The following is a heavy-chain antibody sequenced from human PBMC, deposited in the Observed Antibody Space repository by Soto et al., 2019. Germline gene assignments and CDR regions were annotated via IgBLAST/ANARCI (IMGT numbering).Heavy chain of an antibody. V-gene: IGHV3-21*01. CDR1: GFTFSSYS. D-gene: IGHD6-19*01. CDR2: ISSSSSYI. CDR3: ARDHSGWAPPNFDY. J-gene: IGHJ4*02. Sequence: GGFLRLSCAASGFTFSSYSMNWVRQAPGKGLEWVSSISSSSSYIYYAESVKGRFTISRDNAKNSLYLQMNSLRAEDTAVYYCARDHSGWAPPNFDYWGQGTLVTVSS.